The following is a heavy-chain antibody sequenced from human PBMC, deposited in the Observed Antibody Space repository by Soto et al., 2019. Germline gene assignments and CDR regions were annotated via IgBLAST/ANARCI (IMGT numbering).Heavy chain of an antibody. Sequence: GGSLRLSCAASGFTFTRYSMNWVRQAPGKGLEWVSSISSTTHYIYYADSMRGRFTISRDNAKNAVYLEMNSLRAEDTAVYYCARERYCGGDCYSPYGMDVWGQGTTVTVSS. J-gene: IGHJ6*02. CDR1: GFTFTRYS. V-gene: IGHV3-21*06. CDR3: ARERYCGGDCYSPYGMDV. D-gene: IGHD2-21*02. CDR2: ISSTTHYI.